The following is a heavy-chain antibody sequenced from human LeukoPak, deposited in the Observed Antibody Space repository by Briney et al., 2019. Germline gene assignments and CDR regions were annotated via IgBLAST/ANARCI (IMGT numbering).Heavy chain of an antibody. Sequence: ASVTVSCKASGYTFTSYYMHWVRQAPGQGLEWMGIINPSGGSTSYAQKFQGRVTMTTDTSTSTAYMELRSLRSDDTAVYYCARDVDIVVVVAALDYWGQGTLVTVSS. D-gene: IGHD2-15*01. CDR1: GYTFTSYY. J-gene: IGHJ4*02. CDR3: ARDVDIVVVVAALDY. CDR2: INPSGGST. V-gene: IGHV1-46*01.